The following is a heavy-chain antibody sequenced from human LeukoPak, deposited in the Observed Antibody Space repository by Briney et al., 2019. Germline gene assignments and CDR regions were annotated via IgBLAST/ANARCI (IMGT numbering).Heavy chain of an antibody. CDR1: GFPFDRYW. CDR2: IKHDGSEK. D-gene: IGHD3-16*01. CDR3: ARQPIYEAYFDS. V-gene: IGHV3-7*01. Sequence: PGGSLRLSCVASGFPFDRYWMSWVRQAPGKGLEWVANIKHDGSEKNFVDSVKGRFTISRDNAENSLFLQMNSLRADDTAVYFCARQPIYEAYFDSWGQGTLVTVSS. J-gene: IGHJ4*02.